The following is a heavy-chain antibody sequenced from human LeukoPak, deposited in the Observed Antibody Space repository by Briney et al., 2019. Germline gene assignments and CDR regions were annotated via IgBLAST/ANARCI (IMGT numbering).Heavy chain of an antibody. CDR2: IYYSGST. J-gene: IGHJ4*02. CDR3: ARGEDDGSDF. Sequence: SETLSLTCTVSGGSISSGDYYWGWIRQPPGKGLEWIGHIYYSGSTYYNPSLKSRVTISVDTSKNQFSLKLSSVTAADTAVYYCARGEDDGSDFWGQGTLVTVSS. CDR1: GGSISSGDYY. D-gene: IGHD3-10*01. V-gene: IGHV4-30-4*08.